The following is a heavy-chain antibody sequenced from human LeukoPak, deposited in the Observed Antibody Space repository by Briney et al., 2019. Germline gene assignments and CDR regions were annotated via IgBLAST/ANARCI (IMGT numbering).Heavy chain of an antibody. CDR3: ALLQIDAFDI. D-gene: IGHD2-15*01. CDR2: IYTSGST. V-gene: IGHV4-61*02. CDR1: GGSISSGTYY. Sequence: NPSQTLSLTCTVSGGSISSGTYYWSWIRQPAGKGLEWIGRIYTSGSTNYNSSLKSRVTISVDTSKNQFSLKLSSVTAADTAVYYCALLQIDAFDIWGQGTMVTVSS. J-gene: IGHJ3*02.